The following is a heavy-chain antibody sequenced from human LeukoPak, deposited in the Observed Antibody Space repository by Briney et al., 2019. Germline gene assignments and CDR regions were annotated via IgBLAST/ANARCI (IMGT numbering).Heavy chain of an antibody. CDR3: ARDEDGSGPRGDY. J-gene: IGHJ4*02. Sequence: PGGSLRLSCAASGFTFSRYAMSWVRQAPGKGLEWVANIKQDGSEKYYVDSVKGRFTISRDNAKNSLYLQMNSLRAEDTAVYYCARDEDGSGPRGDYWGQGTLVTVSS. CDR2: IKQDGSEK. V-gene: IGHV3-7*01. CDR1: GFTFSRYA. D-gene: IGHD3-10*01.